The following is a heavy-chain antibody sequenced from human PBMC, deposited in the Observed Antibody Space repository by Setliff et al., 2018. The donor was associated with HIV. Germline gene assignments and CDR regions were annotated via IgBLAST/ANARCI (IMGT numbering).Heavy chain of an antibody. V-gene: IGHV1-69*10. Sequence: SVKVSCKVSGYTFPDYYMQWVRQAPGKGLEWMGGIIPILGIANYAQKFQGRVTITADESTSTAYMELSSLRSEDTAVYYCARGAYDSTDTYYYYGMDVWGQGTSVTVSS. J-gene: IGHJ6*02. D-gene: IGHD3-22*01. CDR3: ARGAYDSTDTYYYYGMDV. CDR1: GYTFPDYY. CDR2: IIPILGIA.